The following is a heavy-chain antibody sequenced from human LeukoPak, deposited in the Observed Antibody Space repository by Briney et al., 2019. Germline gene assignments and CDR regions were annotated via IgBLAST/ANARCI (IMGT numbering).Heavy chain of an antibody. V-gene: IGHV3-30-3*01. CDR2: ISYDGSNK. D-gene: IGHD6-6*01. Sequence: PGGSLRLSCAASGFTFSSYAMHWVRQAPGEGLEWEAVISYDGSNKYYADSVKGRFTISRDNSKNTLYLQMNSLRAEDTAVYYCARDAFGSIAAQRFDPWGQGTLVTVSS. J-gene: IGHJ5*02. CDR1: GFTFSSYA. CDR3: ARDAFGSIAAQRFDP.